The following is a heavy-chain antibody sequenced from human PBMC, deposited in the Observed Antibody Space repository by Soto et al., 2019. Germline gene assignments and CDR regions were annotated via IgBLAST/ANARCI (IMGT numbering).Heavy chain of an antibody. Sequence: GGSLRLSCAASGFTFSSYWMHWVRQAPGKGLVWVSRINSDGSSTSYAGSVKGRFTISRDNAKNTLYLQMNSLRAEDTAVYYCAREGLTSAADDAFDIWGQGTMVTVSS. CDR3: AREGLTSAADDAFDI. CDR2: INSDGSST. CDR1: GFTFSSYW. D-gene: IGHD6-13*01. J-gene: IGHJ3*02. V-gene: IGHV3-74*01.